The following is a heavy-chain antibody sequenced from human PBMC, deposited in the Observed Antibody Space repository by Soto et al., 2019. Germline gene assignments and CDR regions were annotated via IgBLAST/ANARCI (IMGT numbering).Heavy chain of an antibody. CDR1: GFTFSSYS. CDR3: AIPIYINYVGGGYYYMDV. Sequence: EVQLVESGGGLVKPGGSLRLSGAASGFTFSSYSMNWVRQAPGQGLGWVSSISSSSSYIYSADSVTGRFTIARDNAKNSLYLQMNSLRAADTAVYYCAIPIYINYVGGGYYYMDVWGKGTTVTVSS. CDR2: ISSSSSYI. J-gene: IGHJ6*03. V-gene: IGHV3-21*01. D-gene: IGHD4-4*01.